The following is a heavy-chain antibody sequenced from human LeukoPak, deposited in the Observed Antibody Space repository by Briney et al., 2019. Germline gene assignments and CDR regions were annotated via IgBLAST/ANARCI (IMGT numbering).Heavy chain of an antibody. CDR2: ISGSGGST. Sequence: GGSLRLSCAASGFTFSSYAMSWVRQAPGKGLEWVSAISGSGGSTYYADSVKGRFTISRDNSKNTLYLQMNSLRAEDTAVYYCAKVQHSNPLSDYGMDVWGQGTTVTVSS. J-gene: IGHJ6*02. V-gene: IGHV3-23*01. CDR1: GFTFSSYA. D-gene: IGHD4-11*01. CDR3: AKVQHSNPLSDYGMDV.